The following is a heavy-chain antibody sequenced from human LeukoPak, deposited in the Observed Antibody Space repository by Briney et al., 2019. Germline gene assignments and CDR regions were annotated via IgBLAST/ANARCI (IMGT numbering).Heavy chain of an antibody. CDR1: GFIFSNYG. CDR3: GKHDSASDY. Sequence: GGSLRLSCGASGFIFSNYGMHWVRQAPGKGLERVAFTRSDGSDKYYTGSVKGRFTISRDNSKNTLYLQMNSLRIEDTAVYYRGKHDSASDYWGQGTLVTVSS. D-gene: IGHD1-26*01. V-gene: IGHV3-30*02. CDR2: TRSDGSDK. J-gene: IGHJ4*02.